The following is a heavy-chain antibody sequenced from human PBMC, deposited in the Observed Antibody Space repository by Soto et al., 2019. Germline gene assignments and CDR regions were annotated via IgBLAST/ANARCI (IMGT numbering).Heavy chain of an antibody. D-gene: IGHD2-15*01. Sequence: GGSLRLSCAASGFTVSSNYMSWVRQAPGKGLEWVSVIYSGGSTYYADSVKGRFTISRHNSKNTLYLQMNSLRAEDTAVYYCARGRAGGYCSSGSCLEAFDIWGQGTMVTVSS. CDR3: ARGRAGGYCSSGSCLEAFDI. V-gene: IGHV3-53*04. CDR2: IYSGGST. J-gene: IGHJ3*02. CDR1: GFTVSSNY.